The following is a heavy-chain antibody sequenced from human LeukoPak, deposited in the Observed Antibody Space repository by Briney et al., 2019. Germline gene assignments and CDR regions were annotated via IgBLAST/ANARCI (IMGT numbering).Heavy chain of an antibody. V-gene: IGHV3-33*01. CDR3: ARGPLTVVADAFDI. D-gene: IGHD2-15*01. CDR2: IWYDGSNK. Sequence: GGSLRLSCAASGFTFSSYGMPWVRQAPGKGLEWVAVIWYDGSNKYYADSVKGRFTISRDNSKNTLYLQMNSLRAEDTAVYYCARGPLTVVADAFDIWGQGTMVTVSS. CDR1: GFTFSSYG. J-gene: IGHJ3*02.